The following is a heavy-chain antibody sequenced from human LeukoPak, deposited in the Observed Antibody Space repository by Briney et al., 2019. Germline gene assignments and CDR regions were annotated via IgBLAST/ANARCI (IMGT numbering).Heavy chain of an antibody. D-gene: IGHD3-3*01. Sequence: QPGGSLRLSCTASGFSFGDYAMSWVRQAPGKGLEWIGPIRSRAYGETAEYAASMKGRFTISRDDSKSIAYLQMNSLKIEDTAVYYCAKDFRRDDDFWSGPNYYMDIWGKGTTVTVSS. J-gene: IGHJ6*03. CDR1: GFSFGDYA. CDR2: IRSRAYGETA. CDR3: AKDFRRDDDFWSGPNYYMDI. V-gene: IGHV3-49*04.